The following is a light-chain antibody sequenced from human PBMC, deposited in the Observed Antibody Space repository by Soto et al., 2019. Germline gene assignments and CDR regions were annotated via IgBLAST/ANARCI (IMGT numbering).Light chain of an antibody. J-gene: IGKJ5*01. CDR1: QSLLYSDGDNY. V-gene: IGKV2-28*01. CDR3: MQALKTPNT. Sequence: DIVMTQSPLSLCVTPGEPASISCRSSQSLLYSDGDNYLAWYXQKQGQSQQXLIYLASNRASGVPARFSGSGSGTYFTMTISRVEAEDVGLYYCMQALKTPNTFGQGTRLDIK. CDR2: LAS.